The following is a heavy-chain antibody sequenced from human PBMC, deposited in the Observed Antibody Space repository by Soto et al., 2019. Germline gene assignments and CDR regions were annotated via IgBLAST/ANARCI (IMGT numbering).Heavy chain of an antibody. Sequence: PGGSLRLSWAASGCKCSSNDINWVRKAQGKGLEWVANIKYDGSEKNYVDSVKGRFTISRDNAKNSLYLQMNSLRAEDTAVYYCARDLGYCSGGTCYAVLDYWGQGTLVTVSS. CDR2: IKYDGSEK. CDR3: ARDLGYCSGGTCYAVLDY. V-gene: IGHV3-7*01. D-gene: IGHD2-15*01. CDR1: GCKCSSND. J-gene: IGHJ4*02.